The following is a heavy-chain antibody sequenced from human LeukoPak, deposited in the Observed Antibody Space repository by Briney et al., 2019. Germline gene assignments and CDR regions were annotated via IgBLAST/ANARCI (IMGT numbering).Heavy chain of an antibody. J-gene: IGHJ4*02. CDR2: ISSTSRSI. D-gene: IGHD4-17*01. CDR3: AREGYGDYYFDY. CDR1: GFTFSSYS. Sequence: AGSLRLSCAASGFTFSSYSMSWVRQAPGKGLEWVSSISSTSRSISYADSLKGQFTISRDNARNSLYLQMNNLRVEDTAVYYCAREGYGDYYFDYWGQGTLVTVSS. V-gene: IGHV3-21*01.